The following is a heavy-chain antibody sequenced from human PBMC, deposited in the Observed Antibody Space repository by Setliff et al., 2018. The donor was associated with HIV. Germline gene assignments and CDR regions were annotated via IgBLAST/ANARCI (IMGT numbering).Heavy chain of an antibody. CDR1: GGSLTNYY. V-gene: IGHV4-34*01. J-gene: IGHJ6*02. CDR2: ITDDGTA. CDR3: ARAPSCIGSNCIFYYYYYYGLDV. D-gene: IGHD2-15*01. Sequence: SETLSLTCAVYGGSLTNYYWSWIRQSPGKGLEWIGEITDDGTATYASSLKSRVTISLDTSKKQLSLKVTSVTAADTAIYYCARAPSCIGSNCIFYYYYYYGLDVWGHGTTVTVSS.